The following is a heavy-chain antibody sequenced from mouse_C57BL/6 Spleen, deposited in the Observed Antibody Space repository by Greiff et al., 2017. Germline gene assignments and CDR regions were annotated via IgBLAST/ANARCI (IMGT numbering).Heavy chain of an antibody. Sequence: QVQLQQSGAELARPGASVKLSCKASGYTFTSYGISWVKQRTGQGLEWIGEIYPRSGNTYYNEKFKGKATLTADKSSSTAYMELRSLTSEDSAVYFSARLKLGRGGAMDYWGQGTSVTVSS. CDR2: IYPRSGNT. CDR1: GYTFTSYG. CDR3: ARLKLGRGGAMDY. J-gene: IGHJ4*01. V-gene: IGHV1-81*01. D-gene: IGHD4-1*01.